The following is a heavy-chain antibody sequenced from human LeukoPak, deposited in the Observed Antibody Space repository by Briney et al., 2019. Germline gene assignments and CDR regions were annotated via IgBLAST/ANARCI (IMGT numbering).Heavy chain of an antibody. CDR3: ARDDTDCSGGSCYLRTDNWFDP. CDR2: IYYSGST. D-gene: IGHD2-15*01. V-gene: IGHV4-39*07. Sequence: SETLSLTCAVSGGSISSGGYSWSWIRQPPEKGLEWIGSIYYSGSTYYNPSLKSRVTISVDTSKNQFSLKLSSVTAADTAVYYCARDDTDCSGGSCYLRTDNWFDPWGQGTLVTVSS. J-gene: IGHJ5*02. CDR1: GGSISSGGYS.